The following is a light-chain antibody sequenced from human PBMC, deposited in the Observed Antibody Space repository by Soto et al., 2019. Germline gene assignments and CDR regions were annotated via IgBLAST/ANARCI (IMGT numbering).Light chain of an antibody. J-gene: IGKJ4*01. CDR2: DAS. CDR1: QSVSSY. CDR3: QQRSNWPLN. Sequence: IVLTQSPATLSLSPWERATLSCRASQSVSSYLAWYQQKPGQAPRLLIYDASNRATGIPARFSGSGSGTDFTLTISSLEPEDFAVYYCQQRSNWPLNFGGGTKVDI. V-gene: IGKV3-11*01.